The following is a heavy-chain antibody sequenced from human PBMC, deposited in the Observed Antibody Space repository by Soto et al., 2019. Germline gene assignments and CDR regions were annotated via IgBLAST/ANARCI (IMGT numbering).Heavy chain of an antibody. CDR2: IYYSGST. CDR1: GGSISSYY. V-gene: IGHV4-59*08. CDR3: ASTHYDYVWGSYRWGAFDI. D-gene: IGHD3-16*02. Sequence: QVQLQESGPGLVKPSETLSLTCTVSGGSISSYYWSWIRQPPGKGLEWIGYIYYSGSTNYNPSLTGRVPIPVATAQTQFSLKVGSVTAAATAVYYSASTHYDYVWGSYRWGAFDIWGQGTMVTVSS. J-gene: IGHJ3*02.